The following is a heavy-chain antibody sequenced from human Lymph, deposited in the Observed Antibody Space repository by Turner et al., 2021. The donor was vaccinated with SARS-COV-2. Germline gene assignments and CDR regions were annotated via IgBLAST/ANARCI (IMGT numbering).Heavy chain of an antibody. V-gene: IGHV1-69*10. D-gene: IGHD3-16*01. J-gene: IGHJ6*02. CDR1: GGTFSSYA. CDR3: ARRAAPGMGGGVFYYYCGMDV. CDR2: IIPILGIA. Sequence: QVQLVQSGAEVKKPGSSVKVSCKASGGTFSSYAISWVRQAPGQGLEWMGGIIPILGIANYAQRFQGRVTITADKSTGQAFLGRGSLRSEDTGVYYWARRAAPGMGGGVFYYYCGMDVWGQGTTVTVSS.